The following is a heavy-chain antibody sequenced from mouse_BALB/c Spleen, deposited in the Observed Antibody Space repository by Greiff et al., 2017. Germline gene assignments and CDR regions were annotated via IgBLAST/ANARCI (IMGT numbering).Heavy chain of an antibody. D-gene: IGHD2-1*01. CDR1: GFNIKDTY. V-gene: IGHV14-3*02. J-gene: IGHJ3*01. CDR3: AIPPYGNYGAWFAY. Sequence: EVKLVESGAELVKPGASVKLSCTASGFNIKDTYMHWVKQRPEQGLEWIGRIDPANGNTKYDPKFQGKATITADTSSNTAYLQLSSLTSEDTAVYYCAIPPYGNYGAWFAYWGQGTLVTVSA. CDR2: IDPANGNT.